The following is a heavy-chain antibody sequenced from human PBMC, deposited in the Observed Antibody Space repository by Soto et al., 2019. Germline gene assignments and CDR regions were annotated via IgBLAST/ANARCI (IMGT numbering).Heavy chain of an antibody. Sequence: SETLSLTCTVSGGSVNSGGYHWSWIRQHPGKGLEWIGDIYYSGSAYYNPSLKSRVTISIDTSTNHFSLHLSALTAADTAVYYCARAPIPNWNYYGMDVWGQGTTVTVSS. D-gene: IGHD1-1*01. CDR1: GGSVNSGGYH. CDR3: ARAPIPNWNYYGMDV. CDR2: IYYSGSA. J-gene: IGHJ6*02. V-gene: IGHV4-31*03.